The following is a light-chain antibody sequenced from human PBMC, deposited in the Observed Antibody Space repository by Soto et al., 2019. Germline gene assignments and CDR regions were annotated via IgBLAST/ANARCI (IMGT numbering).Light chain of an antibody. V-gene: IGKV1-39*01. CDR3: QQSYSTPWT. Sequence: DIQMTQSPSSLSASVGDRVTITCRASQSISSYLNWYQQKPGKAPKLLISAASSLQSGVPSRFSGSGSGTDFTLTISSLQPEDFATYYCQQSYSTPWTFGQGIKVEIK. J-gene: IGKJ1*01. CDR2: AAS. CDR1: QSISSY.